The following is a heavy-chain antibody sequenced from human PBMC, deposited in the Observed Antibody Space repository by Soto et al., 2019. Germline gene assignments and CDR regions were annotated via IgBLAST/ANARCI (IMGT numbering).Heavy chain of an antibody. CDR1: GFILSSYW. Sequence: EVQLVESGGDFVQPGGSLRLSCVASGFILSSYWMSWVRQAPGKGLEWVSNIKPDGSGKHYVDSVKGRFTISRDNAKNSLYLQMTSLSAEDTAVYYCASNIFYDFWSGYYAFDLWGRGTMVTVAS. CDR2: IKPDGSGK. J-gene: IGHJ3*01. V-gene: IGHV3-7*01. D-gene: IGHD3-3*01. CDR3: ASNIFYDFWSGYYAFDL.